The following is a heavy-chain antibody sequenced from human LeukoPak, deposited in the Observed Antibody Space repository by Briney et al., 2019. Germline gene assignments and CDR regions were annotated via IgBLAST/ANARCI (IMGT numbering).Heavy chain of an antibody. CDR1: GFNFDDYG. J-gene: IGHJ4*02. CDR3: SRGYSTRHFPFDS. V-gene: IGHV3-20*04. D-gene: IGHD6-13*01. CDR2: VNSNGRSA. Sequence: GGSLRLSCAASGFNFDDYGMTWVRQIPGKGLEWVAGVNSNGRSAGYAASVKGRFTISRDNAKNSLYLEMDSLRLDDTAFYYYSRGYSTRHFPFDSWGQGTLVTVSS.